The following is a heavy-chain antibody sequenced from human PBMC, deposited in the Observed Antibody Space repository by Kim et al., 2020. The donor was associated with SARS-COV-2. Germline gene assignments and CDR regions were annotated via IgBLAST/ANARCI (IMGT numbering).Heavy chain of an antibody. CDR2: IYYSGST. CDR1: GGSISSGGYY. D-gene: IGHD5-12*01. V-gene: IGHV4-31*03. Sequence: SETLSLTCTVSGGSISSGGYYWSWIRQHPGKGLEWIGYIYYSGSTYYNPSLKSRVTISVDTSKNQFSLKLSSVTAADTAVYYCARGGYSGYAEADYWGQGTLVTVSS. CDR3: ARGGYSGYAEADY. J-gene: IGHJ4*02.